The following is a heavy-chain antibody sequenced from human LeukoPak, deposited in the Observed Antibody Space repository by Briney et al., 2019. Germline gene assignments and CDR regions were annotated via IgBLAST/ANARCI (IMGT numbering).Heavy chain of an antibody. D-gene: IGHD6-19*01. CDR2: INPSGGST. CDR3: ARDRSGWYNDY. Sequence: ASVKVSCKASGYTFTSYYMHWVRQAPGQGLEWMGIINPSGGSTSYAQKFQGRITMTRNTSTSTVYMELSGLRSEDTAVYYCARDRSGWYNDYWGQGTLVTVSS. V-gene: IGHV1-46*01. CDR1: GYTFTSYY. J-gene: IGHJ4*02.